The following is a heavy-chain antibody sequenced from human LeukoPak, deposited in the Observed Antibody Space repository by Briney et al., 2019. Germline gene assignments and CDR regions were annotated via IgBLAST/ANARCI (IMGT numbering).Heavy chain of an antibody. CDR3: ARGFGYHDSRGYHNDAFDI. CDR2: INPNSGGT. Sequence: GASVKVSCKTSGYSFTGYYMHWVRQAPGQGLEWMGRINPNSGGTNYAQKFQGRVTMTRDTSISTAYIDLSSLISDDTAVYYCARGFGYHDSRGYHNDAFDIWGQGTLVTVSS. V-gene: IGHV1-2*06. J-gene: IGHJ3*02. CDR1: GYSFTGYY. D-gene: IGHD3-22*01.